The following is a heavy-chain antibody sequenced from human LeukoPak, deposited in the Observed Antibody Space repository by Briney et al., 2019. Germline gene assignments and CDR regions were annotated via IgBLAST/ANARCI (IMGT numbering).Heavy chain of an antibody. D-gene: IGHD2-8*01. CDR1: GFTFSSYD. CDR2: IQYDGSNE. J-gene: IGHJ6*03. Sequence: GGSLRLSCAASGFTFSSYDMHWVRQAPGKGLEWVAYIQYDGSNEQYAHSVKGRFRISRDSSKNILYLQMNSLRAEDTAVYYCAKDRCSNGIGCYYYYMDVWGKGTTVTISS. CDR3: AKDRCSNGIGCYYYYMDV. V-gene: IGHV3-30*02.